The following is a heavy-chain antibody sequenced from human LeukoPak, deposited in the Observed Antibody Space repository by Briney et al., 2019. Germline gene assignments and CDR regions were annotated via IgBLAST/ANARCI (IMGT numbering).Heavy chain of an antibody. CDR1: GFTFSNYA. Sequence: GGSLRLSCAASGFTFSNYAMSWVRQAPGKGLEWVSAISGCGGKAFYADSVKGRFTISRDNSKNTLYLQMNSLRAEDSAIYYCAKVRNQGGDYYFYYMDVWGRGTTVTVSS. J-gene: IGHJ6*03. D-gene: IGHD1-14*01. CDR2: ISGCGGKA. CDR3: AKVRNQGGDYYFYYMDV. V-gene: IGHV3-23*01.